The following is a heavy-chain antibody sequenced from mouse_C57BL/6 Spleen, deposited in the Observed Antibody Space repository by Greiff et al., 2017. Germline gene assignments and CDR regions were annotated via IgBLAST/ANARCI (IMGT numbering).Heavy chain of an antibody. D-gene: IGHD1-1*01. J-gene: IGHJ2*01. CDR3: ARSWGDYYGSSYDFDY. Sequence: EVQLQQSGPELVKPGASVKISCKASGYTFTDYYMNWVKQSHGKSLEWIGDINPYNGGTSYNQKFKGKATLTVDKSSSTAYMELRSLTSEDSAVYYCARSWGDYYGSSYDFDYWGQGTTLTVSS. CDR2: INPYNGGT. V-gene: IGHV1-26*01. CDR1: GYTFTDYY.